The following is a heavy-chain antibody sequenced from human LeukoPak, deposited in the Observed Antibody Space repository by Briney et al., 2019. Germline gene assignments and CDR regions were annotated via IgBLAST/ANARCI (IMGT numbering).Heavy chain of an antibody. J-gene: IGHJ4*02. D-gene: IGHD6-13*01. CDR1: GYTFTSYG. CDR2: ISAYNGNT. Sequence: ASVKVSCKASGYTFTSYGISWVRQAPGQGLEWMGWISAYNGNTNYAQKLQGRVTTTTDTSTSTAYMELRSLRSDDTAVYYCARDPGSQIAAAGKLDYWGQGTLVTVSS. V-gene: IGHV1-18*01. CDR3: ARDPGSQIAAAGKLDY.